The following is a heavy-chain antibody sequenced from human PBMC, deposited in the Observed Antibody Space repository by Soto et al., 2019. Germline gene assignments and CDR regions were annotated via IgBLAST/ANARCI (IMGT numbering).Heavy chain of an antibody. CDR3: ARRRHLDFDY. CDR2: IYYSGST. V-gene: IGHV4-59*08. CDR1: GGSTSSFH. Sequence: SETLSLTCTVSGGSTSSFHWSWSRQPPGKALEWIGYIYYSGSTNYSPSLKSRVTISVDTSKNQFSPKLSSLTAADTPVYYCARRRHLDFDYWGQGTLVTVSS. J-gene: IGHJ4*02.